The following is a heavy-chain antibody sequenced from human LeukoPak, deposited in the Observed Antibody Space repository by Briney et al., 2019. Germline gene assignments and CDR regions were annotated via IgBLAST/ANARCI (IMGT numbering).Heavy chain of an antibody. CDR3: ARDGMTTPLDRAFDI. D-gene: IGHD4-17*01. J-gene: IGHJ3*02. Sequence: PSQTLSLTCTVSGGSISSGDYYWSWIRQPPGKGLEWIGYIYYSGSTYYNPSLKSRVTISVDTSKNQFSLKLSSVTAADTAVYYCARDGMTTPLDRAFDIWGQGTMVTVSS. CDR1: GGSISSGDYY. CDR2: IYYSGST. V-gene: IGHV4-30-4*01.